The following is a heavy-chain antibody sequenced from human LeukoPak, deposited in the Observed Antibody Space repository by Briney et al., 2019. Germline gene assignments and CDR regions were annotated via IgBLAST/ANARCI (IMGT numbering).Heavy chain of an antibody. V-gene: IGHV4-59*01. CDR3: ARGGYSYDNWFDP. D-gene: IGHD5-18*01. J-gene: IGHJ5*02. CDR1: GESISGFY. CDR2: IYYSGST. Sequence: SETLSLTCTVSGESISGFYWTWIRQPPGKGLEWIGCIYYSGSTNYNPSLKSRVTISVDTSKNQFSLKLSSVTAADTAVYYCARGGYSYDNWFDPWGQGTLVTVSS.